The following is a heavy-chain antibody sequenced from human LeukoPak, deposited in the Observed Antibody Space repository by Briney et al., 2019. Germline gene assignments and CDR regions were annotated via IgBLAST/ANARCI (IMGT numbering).Heavy chain of an antibody. V-gene: IGHV4-61*02. Sequence: PSQTLSLTSTVSGGSISSATYYWSWFRRPAGKELEWIGRISASGSTNYSPSLKSRLTISVDTSKHQFSLKLSSVTATDTAVYYCASWSIAFRLVDYWGQGTLVTVSS. CDR3: ASWSIAFRLVDY. CDR2: ISASGST. D-gene: IGHD3-3*02. J-gene: IGHJ4*02. CDR1: GGSISSATYY.